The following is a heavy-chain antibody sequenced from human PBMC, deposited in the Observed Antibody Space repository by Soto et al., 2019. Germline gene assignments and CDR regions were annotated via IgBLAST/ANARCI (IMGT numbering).Heavy chain of an antibody. J-gene: IGHJ4*02. CDR2: ISYDGSNK. Sequence: HHGGSLRLSCAASGFPFSSYGMHWVRQAPGKGLEWVAVISYDGSNKYYADSVKGRFTISRDNSKNTLYLQMNSLRAEDTAVYYCAKAVTMIVGSFDYWGQGTLVTVSS. V-gene: IGHV3-30*18. CDR1: GFPFSSYG. D-gene: IGHD3-22*01. CDR3: AKAVTMIVGSFDY.